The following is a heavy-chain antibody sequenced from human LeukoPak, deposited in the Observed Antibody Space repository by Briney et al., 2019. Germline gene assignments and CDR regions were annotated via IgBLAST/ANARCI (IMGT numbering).Heavy chain of an antibody. D-gene: IGHD6-6*01. J-gene: IGHJ4*02. CDR3: ATAARRGPFDY. CDR1: GYSISSGYF. CDR2: FYHSGIT. V-gene: IGHV4-38-2*02. Sequence: PSETLSLTCTVSGYSISSGYFWGWIRQPPGKGLEWIGSFYHSGITYYNPSLKSRVTISVEMSKNQFSLKLSSVTAADTAVYYCATAARRGPFDYWGQGTLVTVSS.